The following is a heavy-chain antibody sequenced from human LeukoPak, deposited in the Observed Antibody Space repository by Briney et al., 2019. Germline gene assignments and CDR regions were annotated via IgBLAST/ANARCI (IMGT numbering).Heavy chain of an antibody. J-gene: IGHJ3*02. Sequence: GGSLRLSCAASGFTFSSYAMSWVRQAPGKGLEWVSAISGSGGSTYYVDSVKGRFTISRDNSKNTLYLQMNSLRAEDTAVYYCAKDAEERMYYDFWSGTRRAFDIWGQGTMVTVSS. V-gene: IGHV3-23*01. CDR2: ISGSGGST. CDR3: AKDAEERMYYDFWSGTRRAFDI. D-gene: IGHD3-3*01. CDR1: GFTFSSYA.